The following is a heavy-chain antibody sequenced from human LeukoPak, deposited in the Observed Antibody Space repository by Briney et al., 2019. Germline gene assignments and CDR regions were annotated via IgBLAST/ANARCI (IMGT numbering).Heavy chain of an antibody. D-gene: IGHD3-9*01. CDR3: ARDKVLTGYRQLFDY. CDR2: INAGNGKT. J-gene: IGHJ4*02. Sequence: ASVKVSCTASGYIFTSYAIQWVRQAPGQRLEWMGWINAGNGKTRYSEKFQDKITITSDKSATTVYMELSSLTSEDTAVYYCARDKVLTGYRQLFDYWGQGTLVTVSS. CDR1: GYIFTSYA. V-gene: IGHV1-3*01.